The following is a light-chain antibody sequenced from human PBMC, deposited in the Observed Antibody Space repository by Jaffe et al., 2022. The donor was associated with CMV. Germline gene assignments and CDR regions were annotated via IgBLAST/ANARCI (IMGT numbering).Light chain of an antibody. Sequence: DIQMTQSPSSLSASVGDRVTITCQASQDISKYLNWYQHKPGKAPKLLMYDASNLETGVPSRFSGSGSGTDFTFTISSLQPEDIATYYCQQYDNLPLTFGGGTKVEIK. CDR1: QDISKY. CDR2: DAS. V-gene: IGKV1-33*01. J-gene: IGKJ4*01. CDR3: QQYDNLPLT.